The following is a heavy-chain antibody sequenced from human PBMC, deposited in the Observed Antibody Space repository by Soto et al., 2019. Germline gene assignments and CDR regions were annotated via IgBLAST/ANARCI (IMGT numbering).Heavy chain of an antibody. J-gene: IGHJ4*02. CDR1: GASITNFY. CDR3: AKGGAYYFDS. D-gene: IGHD3-16*01. V-gene: IGHV4-4*07. CDR2: IYTRGST. Sequence: KPSETLSLTCPVSGASITNFYWSWIRQSARKGLEWIGRIYTRGSTDYNPSLKSRVTMSIDTSKNQLSLTLSSVTAADTAVYYCAKGGAYYFDSWGQGILVTVSS.